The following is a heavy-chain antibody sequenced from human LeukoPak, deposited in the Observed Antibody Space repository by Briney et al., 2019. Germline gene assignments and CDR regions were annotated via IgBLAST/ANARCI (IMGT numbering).Heavy chain of an antibody. CDR1: GFTFSSYW. CDR3: ARDRGAVEFDY. J-gene: IGHJ4*02. CDR2: IKQDGSEK. D-gene: IGHD6-19*01. Sequence: GGSLSPSCAAPGFTFSSYWMSWVRQAPGKGLEWVANIKQDGSEKYYVDSVKGRFTISRDNAKNSLYLQMNSLRAEDTAVYYCARDRGAVEFDYWGQGTLVTVSS. V-gene: IGHV3-7*01.